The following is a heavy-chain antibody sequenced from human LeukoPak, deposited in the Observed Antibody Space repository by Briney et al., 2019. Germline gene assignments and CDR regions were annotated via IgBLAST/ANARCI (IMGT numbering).Heavy chain of an antibody. D-gene: IGHD6-19*01. J-gene: IGHJ4*02. CDR1: WVSFSNKD. CDR2: IYTGGDT. Sequence: PGESLILSCAASWVSFSNKDWSWVRQAPGKGLEWGSVIYTGGDTYYADSVRGRFTISRYNSKNTMNLQINSLRAEDTALYYCAGGQMFTSGGFDDWGQGTLVTVSS. V-gene: IGHV3-53*01. CDR3: AGGQMFTSGGFDD.